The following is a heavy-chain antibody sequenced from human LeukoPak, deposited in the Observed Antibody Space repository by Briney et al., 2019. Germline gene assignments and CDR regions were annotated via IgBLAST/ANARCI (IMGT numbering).Heavy chain of an antibody. CDR3: ARWGADGHYYYGMDV. D-gene: IGHD1-26*01. Sequence: GGSLRLSCAASGFTFSSYAMSWDRQAPGKGLEWVSAISGSGGSTYYADSVKGRFTISRDNSKNTLYLQMNSLRAEDTAVYYCARWGADGHYYYGMDVWGQGTTVTVSS. J-gene: IGHJ6*02. CDR2: ISGSGGST. V-gene: IGHV3-23*01. CDR1: GFTFSSYA.